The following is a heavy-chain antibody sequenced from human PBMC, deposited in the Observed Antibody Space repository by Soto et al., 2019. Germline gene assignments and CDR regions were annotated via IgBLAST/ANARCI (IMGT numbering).Heavy chain of an antibody. D-gene: IGHD2-8*02. CDR3: AKATATGGGAFDI. Sequence: GGSLRLSCAASGFICSSYDMSWVRQAPGKWLEWVSTILVDGRTFYVDSVKGRFTISRDTSQNTVYLQMNSLTAGDTALYYCAKATATGGGAFDICGQGXMVTVSS. J-gene: IGHJ3*02. CDR1: GFICSSYD. CDR2: ILVDGRT. V-gene: IGHV3-23*01.